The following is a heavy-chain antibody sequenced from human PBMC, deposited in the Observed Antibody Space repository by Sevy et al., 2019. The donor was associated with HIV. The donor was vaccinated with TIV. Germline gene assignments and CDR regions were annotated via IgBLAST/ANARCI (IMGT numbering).Heavy chain of an antibody. J-gene: IGHJ6*02. CDR1: GFTLSDYY. CDR2: ISGSDHSGGDDTI. V-gene: IGHV3-11*01. Sequence: GGSLRLSCTASGFTLSDYYMSWIRQAPGKGLQWISYISGSDHSGGDDTIYYADSVKGRFTISRDNAKNSLYLQMSSLRADDTAVYYCARDHVKDGKGGDYYYHAMDVWGRGTTVTVSS. CDR3: ARDHVKDGKGGDYYYHAMDV. D-gene: IGHD3-16*01.